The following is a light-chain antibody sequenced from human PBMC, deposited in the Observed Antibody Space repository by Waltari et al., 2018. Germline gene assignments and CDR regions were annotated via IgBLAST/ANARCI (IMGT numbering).Light chain of an antibody. CDR2: GAS. CDR3: QYSGM. CDR1: QSVSSN. J-gene: IGKJ1*01. Sequence: RATRACRAEQSVSSNVAWYQQKPGQAPRLLIYGASTRATGIPARFSGSGSGTEFTLTISSLHSEDFAVYYCQYSGMFGQGTKVEIK. V-gene: IGKV3-15*01.